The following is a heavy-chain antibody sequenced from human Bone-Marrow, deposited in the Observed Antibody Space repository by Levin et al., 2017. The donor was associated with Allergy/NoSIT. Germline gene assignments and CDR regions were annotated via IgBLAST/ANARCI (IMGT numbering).Heavy chain of an antibody. CDR3: VRGRVDSSGYATTDEFDL. Sequence: PGGSLRLSCSVSGGSISGHYWSWIRQPPGKGLEWIGYIYYRGSVNYDPSFKSRLTISVDTSKNHFSLMLNSVTAADTAVYYCVRGRVDSSGYATTDEFDLWGRGTMVTVSS. CDR1: GGSISGHY. D-gene: IGHD3-22*01. J-gene: IGHJ3*01. V-gene: IGHV4-59*11. CDR2: IYYRGSV.